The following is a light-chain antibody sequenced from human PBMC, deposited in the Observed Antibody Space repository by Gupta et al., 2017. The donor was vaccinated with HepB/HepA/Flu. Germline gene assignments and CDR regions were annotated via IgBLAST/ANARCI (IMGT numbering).Light chain of an antibody. V-gene: IGLV4-69*01. CDR2: LNSDGSH. Sequence: QLVLTQSPSASASLGASVKLTCTLSSGHTNYAIAWHQQQPEKGPRFLMKLNSDGSHNKADGIPDRFSGSSSGADRYPTITRLQSEDEDNYYSQTWGTGIHVFGGGTKLTVL. J-gene: IGLJ2*01. CDR1: SGHTNYA. CDR3: QTWGTGIHV.